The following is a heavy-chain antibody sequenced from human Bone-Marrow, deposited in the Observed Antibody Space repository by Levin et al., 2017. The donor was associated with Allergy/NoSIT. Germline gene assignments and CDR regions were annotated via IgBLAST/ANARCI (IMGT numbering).Heavy chain of an antibody. V-gene: IGHV3-30-3*01. CDR2: ISYDGSNK. CDR1: GFTFSSYA. J-gene: IGHJ4*02. D-gene: IGHD2-21*02. Sequence: GESLKISCAASGFTFSSYAMHWVRQAPGKGLEWVAVISYDGSNKYYADSVKGRFTISRDNSKNTLYLQMNSLRAEDTAVYYCARDRDGHEPLGYWGQGTLVTVSS. CDR3: ARDRDGHEPLGY.